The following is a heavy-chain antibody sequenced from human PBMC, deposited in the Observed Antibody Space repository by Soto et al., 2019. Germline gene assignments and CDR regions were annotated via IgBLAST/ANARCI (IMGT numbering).Heavy chain of an antibody. CDR3: ARDRYYGSGSYSGFDY. V-gene: IGHV4-4*02. D-gene: IGHD3-10*01. CDR2: IYHSGST. Sequence: QVQLQESGPGLVKPSGTLSLTCAVSGGSISSSNWWSWVRQPPGKGLEWIGEIYHSGSTNYNPSLKSRVTISVDKSKNPFALKLSSVTAADTAVYYCARDRYYGSGSYSGFDYWGQGTLVTVSS. J-gene: IGHJ4*02. CDR1: GGSISSSNW.